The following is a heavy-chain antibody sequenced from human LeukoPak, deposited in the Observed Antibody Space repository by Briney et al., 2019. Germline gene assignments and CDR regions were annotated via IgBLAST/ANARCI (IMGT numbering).Heavy chain of an antibody. Sequence: GASVKVSCKASGYTFTSYAMNWVRQAPGQGLEWMGWINTNTGNPTYAQGFTGRFVFSLDTSVSTAYLQISSLKAEDTAVYYCARGPDLWEPSQGGYYYYYMDVWGKGTTVTVSS. D-gene: IGHD1-26*01. J-gene: IGHJ6*03. V-gene: IGHV7-4-1*02. CDR3: ARGPDLWEPSQGGYYYYYMDV. CDR2: INTNTGNP. CDR1: GYTFTSYA.